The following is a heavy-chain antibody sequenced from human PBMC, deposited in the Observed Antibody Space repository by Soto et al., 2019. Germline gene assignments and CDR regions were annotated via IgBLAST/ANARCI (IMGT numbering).Heavy chain of an antibody. J-gene: IGHJ4*02. Sequence: QITLKESGPPLVKPTQTLTLTCSLSGFSVSSNGARVGWIRQPPGKALEWLALIYWDDDKKYNPSLKSRLTITKDTSENQVVLTVTDVDPADTATYYCVHGTLCSYGHVYVDYWGQGPLVTVSS. CDR3: VHGTLCSYGHVYVDY. D-gene: IGHD5-18*01. CDR2: IYWDDDK. V-gene: IGHV2-5*02. CDR1: GFSVSSNGAR.